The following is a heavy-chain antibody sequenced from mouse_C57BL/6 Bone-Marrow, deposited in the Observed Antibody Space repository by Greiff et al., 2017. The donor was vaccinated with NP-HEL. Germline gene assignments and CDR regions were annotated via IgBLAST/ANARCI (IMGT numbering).Heavy chain of an antibody. CDR2: IRSKSNNYAT. CDR3: VRGLYGNYVGFAY. J-gene: IGHJ3*01. V-gene: IGHV10-1*01. D-gene: IGHD2-1*01. CDR1: GFSFNTYA. Sequence: EVQGVESGGGLVQPKGSLKLSCAASGFSFNTYAMNWVRQAPGKGLEWVARIRSKSNNYATYYADSVKDRFTISRDDSESMLYLQMNNLKTEDTAMYYCVRGLYGNYVGFAYWGQGTLVTVSA.